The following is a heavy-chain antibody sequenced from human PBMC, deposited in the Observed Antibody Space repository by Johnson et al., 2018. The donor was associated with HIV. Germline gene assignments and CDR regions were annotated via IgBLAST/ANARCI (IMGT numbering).Heavy chain of an antibody. V-gene: IGHV3-23*04. CDR1: GFTFSSYA. D-gene: IGHD3-9*01. CDR2: ISGSGGST. J-gene: IGHJ3*02. Sequence: VQLVESGGGLVQPGGSLRLSCAASGFTFSSYAMSWVRQAPGKGLEWVSAISGSGGSTYYADSLKGRFTLSRHNAKNTLYLQMNSLRAEDTPLYYCARWGYYDILTGYYMDAFDIWGQGTMVTVSS. CDR3: ARWGYYDILTGYYMDAFDI.